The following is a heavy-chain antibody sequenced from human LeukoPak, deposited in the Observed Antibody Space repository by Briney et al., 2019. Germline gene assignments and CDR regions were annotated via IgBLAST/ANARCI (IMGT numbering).Heavy chain of an antibody. CDR2: IKEDGSDT. CDR3: ARGYAPAY. D-gene: IGHD3-16*01. CDR1: GFTFSSYT. V-gene: IGHV3-7*04. Sequence: TGRSLRLSCAASGFTFSSYTMHWVRQAPGNGLYWVANIKEDGSDTNYADSVKGRFTISSYNAKNSLYLQMNRMRAENTAVYFCARGYAPAYWGQGTMVSVSS. J-gene: IGHJ4*02.